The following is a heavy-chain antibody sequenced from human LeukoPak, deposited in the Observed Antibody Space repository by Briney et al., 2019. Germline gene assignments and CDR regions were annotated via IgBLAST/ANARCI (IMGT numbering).Heavy chain of an antibody. CDR2: IKQAGSEK. CDR1: GFSFSGYW. Sequence: GGSLRLSRAASGFSFSGYWMTWVRQAPGKGLEWVAKIKQAGSEKYYVDSVKGRFTISRDNAKNSLYLQMNSLRAKDTAMYYWARVRGDYDFDFWGQGTPVTVS. CDR3: ARVRGDYDFDF. J-gene: IGHJ4*02. D-gene: IGHD4-17*01. V-gene: IGHV3-7*05.